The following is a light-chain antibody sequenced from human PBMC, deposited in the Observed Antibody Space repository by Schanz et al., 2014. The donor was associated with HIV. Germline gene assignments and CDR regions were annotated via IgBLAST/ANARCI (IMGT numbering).Light chain of an antibody. CDR2: SDN. J-gene: IGLJ3*02. V-gene: IGLV1-44*01. Sequence: QSVLTQPPSASGTPGQRVTISCSGSRSNVGTNTVNWYQRLPGTAPKVLIYSDNQRPSGVPDRFSGSKSGTSASLAISGLRSEDEADYHCAAWDDSLNGWVFGGGTKLTVL. CDR3: AAWDDSLNGWV. CDR1: RSNVGTNT.